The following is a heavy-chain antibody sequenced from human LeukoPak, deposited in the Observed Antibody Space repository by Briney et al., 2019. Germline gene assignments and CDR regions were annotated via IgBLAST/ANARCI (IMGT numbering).Heavy chain of an antibody. CDR1: GFTFSSFW. CDR3: ARDSGTLEY. D-gene: IGHD3-10*01. Sequence: GGSLRLSCAASGFTFSSFWMTWVRQAPGKGLEWVASIKQDGSENYYVGSVKGRFTISRDNAKDSLYLQLNSLRAEDTAVYYCARDSGTLEYWGQGTLVTVSS. CDR2: IKQDGSEN. V-gene: IGHV3-7*01. J-gene: IGHJ4*02.